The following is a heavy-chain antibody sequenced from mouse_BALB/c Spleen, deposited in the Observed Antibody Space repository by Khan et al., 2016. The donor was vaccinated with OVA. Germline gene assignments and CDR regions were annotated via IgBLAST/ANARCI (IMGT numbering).Heavy chain of an antibody. CDR3: ARRDGGYPEWYFDV. D-gene: IGHD2-3*01. CDR1: GFSLTSYS. V-gene: IGHV2-9*02. J-gene: IGHJ1*01. Sequence: QVQLKQSGPGLVAPSQSLSITCTVSGFSLTSYSVHWVRQPPGKGLEWLGVIWADGGTNYNSALMSRLSITKDNFKSQVFLKMNSLQSDDTAIYYWARRDGGYPEWYFDVWGAGTTVTVSS. CDR2: IWADGGT.